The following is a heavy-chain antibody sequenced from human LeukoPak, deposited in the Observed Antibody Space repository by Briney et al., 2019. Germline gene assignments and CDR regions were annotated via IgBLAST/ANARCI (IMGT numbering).Heavy chain of an antibody. Sequence: SETLSLTCTVSGGSISSGSYYWSWIRQPAGKGLEWIGRIYTSGSTNYNPSLKSRVTISVDTSKNQFSLKLSPVTAADTAVYYCARGLVRYCSGGSCYRTPFDYWGQGTLVTVSS. D-gene: IGHD2-15*01. CDR3: ARGLVRYCSGGSCYRTPFDY. J-gene: IGHJ4*02. V-gene: IGHV4-61*02. CDR1: GGSISSGSYY. CDR2: IYTSGST.